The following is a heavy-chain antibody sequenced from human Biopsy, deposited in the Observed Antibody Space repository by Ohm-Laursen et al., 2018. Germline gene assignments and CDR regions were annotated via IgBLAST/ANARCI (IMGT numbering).Heavy chain of an antibody. CDR3: ARDSSRRAREGGMDV. V-gene: IGHV3-21*01. J-gene: IGHJ6*02. D-gene: IGHD6-6*01. Sequence: SLRLSCAASGFSVSSYDMNWVRQAPGKGLEWISYISETSSHIYDAVSVRGRFTVDRDIAKNSLYLQLNSLRVEDTAVYYCARDSSRRAREGGMDVWGQGTTVTVSS. CDR1: GFSVSSYD. CDR2: ISETSSHI.